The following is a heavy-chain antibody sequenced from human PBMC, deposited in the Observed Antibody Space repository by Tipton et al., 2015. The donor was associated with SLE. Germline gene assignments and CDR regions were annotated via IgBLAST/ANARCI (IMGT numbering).Heavy chain of an antibody. CDR1: GASVSNYY. Sequence: TLSLTCTVSGASVSNYYWSWIRQPPGKGLDWIGYIYYSGRTNYNPSLKSRVTISVDTSKNQFSLKLGSVTAADTAMYYCARGPGIERNYYYYYYMDVWGKGTTVTVSS. D-gene: IGHD3-10*01. J-gene: IGHJ6*03. CDR2: IYYSGRT. CDR3: ARGPGIERNYYYYYYMDV. V-gene: IGHV4-59*02.